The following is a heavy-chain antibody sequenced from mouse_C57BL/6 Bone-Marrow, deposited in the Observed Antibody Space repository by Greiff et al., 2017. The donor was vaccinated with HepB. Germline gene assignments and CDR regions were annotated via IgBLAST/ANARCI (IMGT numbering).Heavy chain of an antibody. D-gene: IGHD1-1*01. V-gene: IGHV1-52*01. Sequence: VQLQQPGAELVRPGSSVKLSCKASGYTFTSYWMHWVKQRPIQGLEWIGNIDPSDSETHYNQKFKDKATLTVDKSSSAAYMQLSSLTSEDSAVYYCARLRITTVVGDFDYWGQGTTLTVSS. CDR2: IDPSDSET. J-gene: IGHJ2*01. CDR1: GYTFTSYW. CDR3: ARLRITTVVGDFDY.